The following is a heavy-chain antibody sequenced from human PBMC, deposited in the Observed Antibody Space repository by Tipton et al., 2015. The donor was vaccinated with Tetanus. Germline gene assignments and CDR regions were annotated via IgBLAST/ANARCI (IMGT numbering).Heavy chain of an antibody. Sequence: SLRLSCVVSGITFSSYAMTWVRQAPGKGLEWVSSISTTGHSTFYAASVKGRFTISRDNAQSSLFLQMNSLKAEDTALYYCAREESGGGFDYWGQGTLVTVSS. CDR3: AREESGGGFDY. J-gene: IGHJ4*02. CDR1: GITFSSYA. CDR2: ISTTGHST. D-gene: IGHD3-16*01. V-gene: IGHV3-21*01.